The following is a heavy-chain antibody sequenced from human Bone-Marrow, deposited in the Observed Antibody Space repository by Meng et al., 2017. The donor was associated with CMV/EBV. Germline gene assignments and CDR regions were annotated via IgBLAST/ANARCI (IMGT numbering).Heavy chain of an antibody. D-gene: IGHD4-23*01. CDR3: AREDGGNKERGIRL. CDR1: GFTFSSYA. Sequence: GESLKISCEASGFTFSSYAMHWVRQAPGKGLEWVAIILYDGSNKDYADSVKGRFTISRDNSKNTLYLQMNSLRAEDTAVYYCAREDGGNKERGIRLWGQGTLVTVSS. V-gene: IGHV3-30-3*01. J-gene: IGHJ4*02. CDR2: ILYDGSNK.